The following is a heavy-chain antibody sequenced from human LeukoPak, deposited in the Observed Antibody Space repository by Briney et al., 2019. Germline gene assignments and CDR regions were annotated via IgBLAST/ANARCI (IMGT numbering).Heavy chain of an antibody. CDR3: AKGTLRYFDWWYDY. D-gene: IGHD3-9*01. J-gene: IGHJ4*02. V-gene: IGHV3-23*01. CDR1: GFAFRYYA. CDR2: INNNGGST. Sequence: GGSLRLSCAASGFAFRYYAMTWVRQAPGKGLAWVSGINNNGGSTYYADSVRGRFTISRDNSKNTLFLQMNNLRAEDTAVYYCAKGTLRYFDWWYDYWGQGTLVTVSS.